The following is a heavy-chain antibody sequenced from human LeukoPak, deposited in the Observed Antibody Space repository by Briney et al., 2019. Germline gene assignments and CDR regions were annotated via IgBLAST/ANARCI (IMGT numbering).Heavy chain of an antibody. Sequence: GGSLRLSCATSGFSFTDYPMNCVRQAPGKGLEWVSYISSSGSTIYYADSVKGRFTISRDNAKNSLYLQMNSLRGEDTAIYYCARDGDSYGYGIDYWGQGTLVTVSP. CDR1: GFSFTDYP. CDR3: ARDGDSYGYGIDY. D-gene: IGHD5-18*01. CDR2: ISSSGSTI. V-gene: IGHV3-48*04. J-gene: IGHJ4*02.